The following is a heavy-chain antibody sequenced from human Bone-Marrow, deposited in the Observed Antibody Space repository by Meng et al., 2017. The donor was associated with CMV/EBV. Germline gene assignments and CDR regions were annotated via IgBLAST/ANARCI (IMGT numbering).Heavy chain of an antibody. CDR1: GFTFSGYA. J-gene: IGHJ4*02. CDR2: IAFDGSNE. D-gene: IGHD2-8*01. Sequence: GESLKISCAASGFTFSGYAMHWVRQAPGKGLEWVAVIAFDGSNEYYADSVKGRFTISRDNSKNTLYLQMNSLRAEDTAVFYCARVGGDGVWAFDYWGQGTLVTGSS. CDR3: ARVGGDGVWAFDY. V-gene: IGHV3-30*04.